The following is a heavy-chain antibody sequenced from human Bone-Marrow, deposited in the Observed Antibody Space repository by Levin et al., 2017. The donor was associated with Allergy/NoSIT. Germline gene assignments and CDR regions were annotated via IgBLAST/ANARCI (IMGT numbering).Heavy chain of an antibody. D-gene: IGHD6-6*01. J-gene: IGHJ3*02. CDR2: INPKSGGT. Sequence: GESLKISCKASGDTFTGYYMHWVRQAPGQGLEWMGWINPKSGGTNYGQKFQGRVTMTRDTSISTAYMELSRLRSDDTAVYYCARGVHSSSSPAFDIWGQGTLVTVSS. V-gene: IGHV1-2*02. CDR1: GDTFTGYY. CDR3: ARGVHSSSSPAFDI.